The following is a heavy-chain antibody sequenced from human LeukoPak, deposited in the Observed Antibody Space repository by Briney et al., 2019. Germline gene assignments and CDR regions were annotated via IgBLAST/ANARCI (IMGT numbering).Heavy chain of an antibody. J-gene: IGHJ4*02. CDR3: ASGPRPFDY. V-gene: IGHV4-39*01. CDR2: IYYSGST. Sequence: SETLSLTCPVSGGSISRSSYYWGWIRQPPGKGLEWIGSIYYSGSTYYNPSLKSRVTISVDTSKNQFSLKLSSVTAADTAVYYCASGPRPFDYWGQGTLVTVSS. CDR1: GGSISRSSYY.